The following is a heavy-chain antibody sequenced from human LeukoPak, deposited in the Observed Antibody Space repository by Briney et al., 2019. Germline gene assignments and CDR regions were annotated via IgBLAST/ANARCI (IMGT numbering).Heavy chain of an antibody. CDR3: ARDRVYYYGSGSYYYGMDV. Sequence: SETLSLTCTVSGGSLSSYYWSWIRQPPGKGLEWIGEINHSGSTNYNPSLKSRVTISVDTSKNQFSLKLSSVTAADTAVYYCARDRVYYYGSGSYYYGMDVWGQGTTVTVSS. CDR1: GGSLSSYY. D-gene: IGHD3-10*01. J-gene: IGHJ6*02. CDR2: INHSGST. V-gene: IGHV4-34*01.